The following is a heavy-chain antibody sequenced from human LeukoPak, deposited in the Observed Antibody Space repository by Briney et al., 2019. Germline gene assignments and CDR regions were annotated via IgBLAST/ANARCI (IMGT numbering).Heavy chain of an antibody. J-gene: IGHJ5*02. Sequence: SETLSLTCTVSAGSIRSYHWNWIRQPPGKGLEWIGYIYYSGSTNYNPSLKSRVTISVDTSKNQFSLKLSSVTAADTAVYYCAGVELGYSYGLNWFDPWGQGTLVTVSS. CDR1: AGSIRSYH. CDR3: AGVELGYSYGLNWFDP. D-gene: IGHD5-18*01. CDR2: IYYSGST. V-gene: IGHV4-59*08.